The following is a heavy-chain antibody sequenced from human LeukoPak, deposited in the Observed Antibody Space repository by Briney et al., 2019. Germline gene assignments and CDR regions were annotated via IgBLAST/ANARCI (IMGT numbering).Heavy chain of an antibody. V-gene: IGHV3-23*01. D-gene: IGHD5/OR15-5a*01. CDR2: ISGSGGST. CDR1: GFTFSSSA. CDR3: AKGASTFYYYMDV. J-gene: IGHJ6*03. Sequence: PGGSLRLSCAASGFTFSSSAMSWVRQAPGKGLEWVSDISGSGGSTYYADSVKGRFTVSRDNSKNTLYLQMNSLRAEDTAVYYCAKGASTFYYYMDVWGKGTTVTVSS.